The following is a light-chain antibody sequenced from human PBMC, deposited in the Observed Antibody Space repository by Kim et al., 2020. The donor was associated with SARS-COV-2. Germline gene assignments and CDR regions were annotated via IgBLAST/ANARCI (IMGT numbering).Light chain of an antibody. CDR2: RTN. CDR1: SNNVGNQG. J-gene: IGLJ3*02. CDR3: SAWDISLSHWV. V-gene: IGLV10-54*04. Sequence: QAGLTQPPSVSKDLRQTATLTCTGNSNNVGNQGAAWLQQHQGHPPKLRSYRTNNRPSGISERFSASRSGNTASLTITGLQPEDEADYYCSAWDISLSHWVFGGGTQLTVL.